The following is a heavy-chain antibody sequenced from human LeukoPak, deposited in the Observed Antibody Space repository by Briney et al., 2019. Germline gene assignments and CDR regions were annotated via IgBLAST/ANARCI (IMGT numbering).Heavy chain of an antibody. Sequence: ASVKVSCKASGYTFTSYGISWVRQAPGHGLEGMGWISVYNGNTNYAQKLHRRVTMTTDTSTSTAYMELRSLRSDATAVYYCVRDLKRSRARWENLGFDPWGQGTLVTVSS. V-gene: IGHV1-18*01. CDR2: ISVYNGNT. CDR3: VRDLKRSRARWENLGFDP. J-gene: IGHJ5*02. CDR1: GYTFTSYG. D-gene: IGHD1-26*01.